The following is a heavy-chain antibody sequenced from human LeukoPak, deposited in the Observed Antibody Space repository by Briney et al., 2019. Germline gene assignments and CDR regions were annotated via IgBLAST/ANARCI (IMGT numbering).Heavy chain of an antibody. CDR3: ARHPTNSDFWSGSSYFDY. CDR2: IYYRGST. V-gene: IGHV4-39*01. J-gene: IGHJ4*02. Sequence: PSETLSLTCTVSGGSISSSSYCWGWIRQPPGKGLEWIGSIYYRGSTYCNPSLKSRVTIFVDTSKNQFSLQLSSVTAADTAVYYCARHPTNSDFWSGSSYFDYWGQGTLVTVSS. CDR1: GGSISSSSYC. D-gene: IGHD3-3*01.